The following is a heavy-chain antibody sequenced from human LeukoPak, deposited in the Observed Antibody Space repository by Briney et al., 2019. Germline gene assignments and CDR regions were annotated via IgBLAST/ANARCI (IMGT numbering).Heavy chain of an antibody. CDR3: ARRTVTMVRGVKD. J-gene: IGHJ4*02. Sequence: PSETLSLTCTVSGSSISSGVYYWSWIRQPAGKGLEWIGRIHTRGTTYYNPSLKSRVTISVDTSKNQFSLKLSSVTAADTAVYYCARRTVTMVRGVKDWGQGTLVTVSS. CDR1: GSSISSGVYY. V-gene: IGHV4-61*02. CDR2: IHTRGTT. D-gene: IGHD3-10*01.